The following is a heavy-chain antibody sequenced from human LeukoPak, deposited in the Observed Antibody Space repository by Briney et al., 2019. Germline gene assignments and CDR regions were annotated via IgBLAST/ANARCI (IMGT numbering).Heavy chain of an antibody. CDR1: GGTLSRYA. CDR3: ARTVGIASRGYFDY. J-gene: IGHJ4*02. CDR2: IIPIFGTT. V-gene: IGHV1-69*01. Sequence: SVKVSCKASGGTLSRYAISWVRQAPGQGPEWMGGIIPIFGTTNYAQKFQGRVTITADESTSTAYMELSSLRSEDTAVYYCARTVGIASRGYFDYWGQGTLVTVSS. D-gene: IGHD3-10*01.